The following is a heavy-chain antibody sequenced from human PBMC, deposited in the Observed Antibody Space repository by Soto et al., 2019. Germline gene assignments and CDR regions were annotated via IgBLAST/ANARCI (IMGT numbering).Heavy chain of an antibody. V-gene: IGHV3-33*01. CDR2: IWYDGSNK. D-gene: IGHD3-10*02. CDR3: ARDVRSRRYDL. CDR1: GFTFRNYG. Sequence: QVQLVESGGGVVQPGRSLRLSCAASGFTFRNYGMHWVRQAPGKGLEWLAVIWYDGSNKYYADSVKGRFTISRYNSKNTLYLEMNSLRDEDTAVYYCARDVRSRRYDLWGQGTLVIVSS. J-gene: IGHJ5*02.